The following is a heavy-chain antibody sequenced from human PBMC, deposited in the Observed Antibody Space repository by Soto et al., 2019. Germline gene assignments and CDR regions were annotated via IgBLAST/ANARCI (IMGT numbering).Heavy chain of an antibody. CDR2: IYSGGST. J-gene: IGHJ4*02. D-gene: IGHD3-10*01. Sequence: PSEAPALTCTVSVGSITTYCLSWIRQPAGKGLECIGRIYSGGSTNYNPSLRSRVTVSVDMSKNQFSLKLSSVTAADTAVYYCARGPARFGEFSLDYWGQGTLVTFYS. CDR1: VGSITTYC. V-gene: IGHV4-4*07. CDR3: ARGPARFGEFSLDY.